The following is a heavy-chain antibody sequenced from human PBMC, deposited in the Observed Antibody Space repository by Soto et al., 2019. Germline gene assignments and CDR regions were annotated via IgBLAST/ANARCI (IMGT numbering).Heavy chain of an antibody. CDR1: GFTFSSYA. CDR3: ARRGPGTYFDY. V-gene: IGHV3-23*01. J-gene: IGHJ4*02. D-gene: IGHD6-13*01. Sequence: PGGSLRLSCAASGFTFSSYAMSWVRQTPGKGLEWVSTLSGSGGTTYYADSVKGRFTISRDNSKNTLYLQMNSLRAEDTAVYYCARRGPGTYFDYWGQGTLVTVSS. CDR2: LSGSGGTT.